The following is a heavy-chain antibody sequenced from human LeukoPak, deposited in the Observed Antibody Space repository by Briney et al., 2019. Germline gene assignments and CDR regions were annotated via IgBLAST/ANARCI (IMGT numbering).Heavy chain of an antibody. CDR2: IRASDYNT. D-gene: IGHD3-22*01. V-gene: IGHV3-23*01. CDR3: RFYTSGSDY. J-gene: IGHJ4*02. CDR1: GFTFSTSA. Sequence: GGSLRLSCEVFGFTFSTSAMSWVRQAPGKGLERVSGIRASDYNTYYVNSVRGRFTVSRDNSKNMLYLQMNRLRVEDTAVYYCRFYTSGSDYWGQGTLVTVSS.